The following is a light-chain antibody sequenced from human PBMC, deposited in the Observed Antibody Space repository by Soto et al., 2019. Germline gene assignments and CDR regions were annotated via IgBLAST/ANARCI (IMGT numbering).Light chain of an antibody. CDR3: QVWDSSRDQGV. J-gene: IGLJ2*01. Sequence: SYELTQPPSVSVAPGQTARITCGGNRIETKSVHWFQQRPGQAPVLVVYDGSDRPSEIPERISGSNSGNTATLTISRVEDGDEADYYCQVWDSSRDQGVFGGGTKLTVL. CDR1: RIETKS. V-gene: IGLV3-21*02. CDR2: DGS.